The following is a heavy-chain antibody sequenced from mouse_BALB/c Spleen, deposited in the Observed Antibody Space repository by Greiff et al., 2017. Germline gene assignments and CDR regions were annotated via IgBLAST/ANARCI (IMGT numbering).Heavy chain of an antibody. CDR3: ARYDYYWYFDV. D-gene: IGHD2-4*01. J-gene: IGHJ1*01. Sequence: EVKLQESGPGLVKPSQSLSLTCTVTGYSITSDYAWNWIRQFPGNKLAWMGYISYSGSTSYNPSLKSRISITRDTSKNQFFLQLNSVTTEDTATYYCARYDYYWYFDVWGAGTTVTVSS. CDR1: GYSITSDYA. CDR2: ISYSGST. V-gene: IGHV3-2*02.